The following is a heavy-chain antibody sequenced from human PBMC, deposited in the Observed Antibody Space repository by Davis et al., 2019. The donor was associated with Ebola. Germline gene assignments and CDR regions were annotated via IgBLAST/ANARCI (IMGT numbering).Heavy chain of an antibody. CDR2: ISTYNGNT. V-gene: IGHV1-18*04. CDR1: GYIFRSYG. D-gene: IGHD6-25*01. CDR3: ARDRAATVIEY. J-gene: IGHJ4*02. Sequence: AASVKVSCKASGYIFRSYGISWVRQASGQGLEWMGWISTYNGNTKYAQNFQGRVTMTTDTSTDTAYMELRSLRSDDTAVYYCARDRAATVIEYWGQGSLVTVSS.